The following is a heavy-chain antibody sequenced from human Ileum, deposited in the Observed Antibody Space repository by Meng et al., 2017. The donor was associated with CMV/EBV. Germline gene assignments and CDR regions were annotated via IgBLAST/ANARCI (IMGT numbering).Heavy chain of an antibody. J-gene: IGHJ5*02. Sequence: GVVKPSDHPSPPCTVSDGSICIYYWSWIRQPAGQGLEWIGSIYTSGSTNYNPSLKSRVTMSVDTSKNQFSLKLSSVTAADTAVYYCARYCSGGSCYSGRHNWFDPWGQGTLVTVSS. D-gene: IGHD2-15*01. CDR2: IYTSGST. V-gene: IGHV4-4*07. CDR1: DGSICIYY. CDR3: ARYCSGGSCYSGRHNWFDP.